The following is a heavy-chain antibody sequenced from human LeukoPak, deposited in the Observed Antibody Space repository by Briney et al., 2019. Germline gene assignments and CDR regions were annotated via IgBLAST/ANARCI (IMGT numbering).Heavy chain of an antibody. Sequence: PSETLSLTCAVYGGSFSSYYWSWIRQPPGKGLEWIGEINHSGSTNYNPSLKSRVTISVDTSKNQFSLKLSSVTAADTAVYYCARGSVVVVISPSPSTLSNYFDYWGQGTLVTVSS. CDR1: GGSFSSYY. J-gene: IGHJ4*02. CDR2: INHSGST. V-gene: IGHV4-34*01. D-gene: IGHD3-22*01. CDR3: ARGSVVVVISPSPSTLSNYFDY.